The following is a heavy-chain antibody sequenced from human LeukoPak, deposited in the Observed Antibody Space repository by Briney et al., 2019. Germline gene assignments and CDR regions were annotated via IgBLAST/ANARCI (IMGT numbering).Heavy chain of an antibody. Sequence: PSETLSLACTASGGSISSYYWSWIRQPPGKGLEWIGYIYYSGSTNYNPSLKSRVTISVDTSKNQFSLKLSSVTAADTAVYYCVRLRPSGYSSGWYVDYWGQGTLVTVSS. CDR1: GGSISSYY. CDR2: IYYSGST. CDR3: VRLRPSGYSSGWYVDY. J-gene: IGHJ4*02. D-gene: IGHD6-19*01. V-gene: IGHV4-59*08.